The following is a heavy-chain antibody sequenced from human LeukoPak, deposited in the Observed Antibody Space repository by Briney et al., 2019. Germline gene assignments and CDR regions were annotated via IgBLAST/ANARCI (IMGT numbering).Heavy chain of an antibody. D-gene: IGHD4-17*01. CDR3: ARGDYGDYVGWFDP. CDR2: INHSGST. CDR1: GGSFSGYY. J-gene: IGHJ5*02. Sequence: PSETLSLTCAVYGGSFSGYYWSWIRQPPGKGLEWIGEINHSGSTNYNPSLKSRVTISVDTSKNQFSLKLSSVTAADTAVYYCARGDYGDYVGWFDPWGQGTLVTVSS. V-gene: IGHV4-34*01.